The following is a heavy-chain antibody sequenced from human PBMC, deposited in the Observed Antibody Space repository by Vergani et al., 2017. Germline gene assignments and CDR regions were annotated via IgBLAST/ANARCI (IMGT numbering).Heavy chain of an antibody. CDR2: ISTYNGIT. CDR1: GYTFTSYG. J-gene: IGHJ4*02. D-gene: IGHD3-22*01. V-gene: IGHV1-18*01. CDR3: AGSHRPFYDSSGYYRVFDY. Sequence: QVQLVQSGAEVKKPGASVKVSCKASGYTFTSYGISWVRQAPGQGLEWMGWISTYNGITNYAQNSQGRVTMTTDTSTSTAYMALRSLRSDDTAVYYCAGSHRPFYDSSGYYRVFDYWGQGTLVTVSS.